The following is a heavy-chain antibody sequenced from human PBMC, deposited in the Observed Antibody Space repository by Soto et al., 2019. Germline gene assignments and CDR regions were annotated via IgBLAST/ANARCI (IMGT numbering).Heavy chain of an antibody. V-gene: IGHV4-31*03. J-gene: IGHJ4*02. CDR1: GGSISSGGYY. D-gene: IGHD3-10*01. Sequence: QVQLQESGPGLVKPSQTLSLTCTVSGGSISSGGYYWSWIRQHPGKGLEWIGYIYYSGSTYYNPSLKRRVTISVDTSKNQFSLKLSSVTAADTAVYYCARGYYYGSGSPTGGFDYWGQGTLVTVSS. CDR3: ARGYYYGSGSPTGGFDY. CDR2: IYYSGST.